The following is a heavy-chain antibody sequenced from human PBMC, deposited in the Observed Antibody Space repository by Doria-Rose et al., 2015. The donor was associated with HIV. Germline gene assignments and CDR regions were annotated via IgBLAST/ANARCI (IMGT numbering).Heavy chain of an antibody. CDR2: MFSDDER. CDR3: ARIKSSRWYHKYYFDF. Sequence: ESGPVLVKPTETLTLTCTVSGVSLSSPGMGVSWIRQPPGKALEWLANMFSDDERSYTTSLKSRLTISRGTSKSQVVLTMTDMDPVGTATYYCARIKSSRWYHKYYFDFWGQGTLVIVSA. J-gene: IGHJ4*02. CDR1: GVSLSSPGMG. V-gene: IGHV2-26*01. D-gene: IGHD6-13*01.